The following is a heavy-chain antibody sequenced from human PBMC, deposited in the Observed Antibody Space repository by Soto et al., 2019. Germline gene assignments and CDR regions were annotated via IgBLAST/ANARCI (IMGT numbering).Heavy chain of an antibody. CDR2: IDPRDSYV. D-gene: IGHD2-2*01. V-gene: IGHV5-10-1*01. Sequence: PGESLKISCTGFGYTFTTFWISWVRQKTGKGLEWMGRIDPRDSYVNYSPSFQGHVTISLDKSISTAYLQWGSLKASDTAMYYYARLFCSTTTCDSWFDPWGQGTLVTVS. CDR3: ARLFCSTTTCDSWFDP. CDR1: GYTFTTFW. J-gene: IGHJ5*02.